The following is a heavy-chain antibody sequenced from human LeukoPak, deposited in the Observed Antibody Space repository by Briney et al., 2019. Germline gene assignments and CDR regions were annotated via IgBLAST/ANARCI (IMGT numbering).Heavy chain of an antibody. CDR3: ARDHYYDSSRYYP. D-gene: IGHD3-22*01. V-gene: IGHV3-21*01. Sequence: PGGSLRLSCAASGFTFSSYSMSWVRQAPGKGLEWVSSIISSSIYIYYPDSVKGRFTISRDNAKNSLYLQMNSLRAEDTAVYYCARDHYYDSSRYYPWGQGTLVTVSS. J-gene: IGHJ5*02. CDR1: GFTFSSYS. CDR2: IISSSIYI.